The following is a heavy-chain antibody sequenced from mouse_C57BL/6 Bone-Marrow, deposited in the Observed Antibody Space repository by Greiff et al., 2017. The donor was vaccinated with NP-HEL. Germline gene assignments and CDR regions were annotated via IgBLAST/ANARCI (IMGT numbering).Heavy chain of an antibody. J-gene: IGHJ3*01. D-gene: IGHD1-1*01. CDR1: GYTFTSYW. Sequence: QVQLQQPGAELVKPGASVKVSCKASGYTFTSYWMHWVKQRPGQGLEWIGRILLSDSDTNYNQKFKGKATLSVDKSSSTAYMQLSSLTSEDTAVYYCAIPLYYCGSSGAYWGQGTLVTVSA. CDR3: AIPLYYCGSSGAY. CDR2: ILLSDSDT. V-gene: IGHV1-74*01.